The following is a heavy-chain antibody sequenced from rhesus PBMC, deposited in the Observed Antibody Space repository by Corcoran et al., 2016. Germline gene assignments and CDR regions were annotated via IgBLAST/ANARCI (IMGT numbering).Heavy chain of an antibody. J-gene: IGHJ6*01. Sequence: QVQLQESGPGLMKHSETLSLACTGSGGPLNIYWWSWIRQPPGKGLEWIGEINGNLCTTNYNPALKSRVTLSKDASESPFFLRLSSVTAADTAVYYCARWDFHPTTLDSWGQGVVVTVSS. CDR2: INGNLCTT. V-gene: IGHV4-80*01. D-gene: IGHD1-14*01. CDR1: GGPLNIYW. CDR3: ARWDFHPTTLDS.